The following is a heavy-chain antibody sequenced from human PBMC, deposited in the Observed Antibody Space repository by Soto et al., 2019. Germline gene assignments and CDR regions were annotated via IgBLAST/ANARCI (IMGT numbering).Heavy chain of an antibody. J-gene: IGHJ6*02. V-gene: IGHV5-10-1*03. CDR3: ARRPIVGATNVTNYYYYYGMDV. D-gene: IGHD1-26*01. CDR1: GCSFTSYW. CDR2: IDPSDSYT. Sequence: EVQLVQSGAEVKKPGESLRISCKGSGCSFTSYWISWVRQMPGKGLEWMGRIDPSDSYTNYSPSFQGHVTISADKSISTAYLQWSSLKASDTAMYYCARRPIVGATNVTNYYYYYGMDVWGQGTTVTVSS.